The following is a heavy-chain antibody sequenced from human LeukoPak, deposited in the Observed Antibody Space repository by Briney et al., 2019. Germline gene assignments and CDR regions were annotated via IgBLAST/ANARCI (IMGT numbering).Heavy chain of an antibody. CDR3: TLGANYYDRNTYYFTDY. Sequence: SETLSITCTVSGGSISSSNYYWGWIRQPPGTGLEWIGYIFNSGSTYYNPSLKSRVTILVDTSKNQFSLKLSSVTAADTALYFCTLGANYYDRNTYYFTDYWGQGTLVTVSS. J-gene: IGHJ4*02. D-gene: IGHD3-22*01. V-gene: IGHV4-39*07. CDR2: IFNSGST. CDR1: GGSISSSNYY.